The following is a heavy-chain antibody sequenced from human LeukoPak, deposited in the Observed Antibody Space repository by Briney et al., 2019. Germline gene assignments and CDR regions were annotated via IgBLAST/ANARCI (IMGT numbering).Heavy chain of an antibody. D-gene: IGHD2-15*01. V-gene: IGHV3-23*01. Sequence: GGSLRLSCAASGFTFSNYAMNWVRQAPGKGLEWVSSITGSGGDAYYADSVKGRFTISRDNSKNTLDLQMNSLGAEDTAVYYCAKGLKGCSGSSCYYFFDFWGQGALITVSS. J-gene: IGHJ4*02. CDR3: AKGLKGCSGSSCYYFFDF. CDR1: GFTFSNYA. CDR2: ITGSGGDA.